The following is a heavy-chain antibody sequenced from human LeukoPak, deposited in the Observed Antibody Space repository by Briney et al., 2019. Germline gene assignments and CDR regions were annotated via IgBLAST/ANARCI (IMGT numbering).Heavy chain of an antibody. CDR2: INHSGST. J-gene: IGHJ6*04. CDR1: GGSFSGYY. CDR3: ARVRLMDTGKGRGSYYGMDV. V-gene: IGHV4-34*01. Sequence: SETLSLTCAVYGGSFSGYYWSWIRQPPGKGLEWIGEINHSGSTNYNPSLKSRVTISVDTSKNQFSLKLSSVTAADTAVYYCARVRLMDTGKGRGSYYGMDVWGKGTTVTVSS. D-gene: IGHD3-16*01.